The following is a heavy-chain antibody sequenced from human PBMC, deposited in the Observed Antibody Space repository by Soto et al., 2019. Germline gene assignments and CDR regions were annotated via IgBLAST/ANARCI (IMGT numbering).Heavy chain of an antibody. V-gene: IGHV3-23*01. J-gene: IGHJ4*02. Sequence: PGGSLRLSCAASGFSFGSYALSWVRQAPGKGLEWVSTISGSDGKTFYADSVKGRFSISRDTPQSTLYLQMNSLRADDTAMYYCARGSYLDYWGQGTRVTVSS. CDR2: ISGSDGKT. CDR3: ARGSYLDY. D-gene: IGHD3-16*01. CDR1: GFSFGSYA.